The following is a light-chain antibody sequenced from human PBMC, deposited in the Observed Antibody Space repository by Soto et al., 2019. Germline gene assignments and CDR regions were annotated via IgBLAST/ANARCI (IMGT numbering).Light chain of an antibody. Sequence: DIQMTQSPSTLSASVGGRVTITCRASQSVGTWVAWYQQKPGKAPKLLIYGASNLESGVRSRFSGSGSGTEFTLTITTLQPDDFATYFCQHYRRNTWSFGPGTKVDI. V-gene: IGKV1-5*01. J-gene: IGKJ1*01. CDR1: QSVGTW. CDR3: QHYRRNTWS. CDR2: GAS.